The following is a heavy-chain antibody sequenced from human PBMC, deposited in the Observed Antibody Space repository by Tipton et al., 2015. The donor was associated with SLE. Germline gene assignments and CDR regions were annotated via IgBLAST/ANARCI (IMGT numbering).Heavy chain of an antibody. CDR1: GYTFTSYA. J-gene: IGHJ3*02. D-gene: IGHD6-13*01. Sequence: QSGAEVKKPGASVKVSCKASGYTFTSYAISWVRQAPGQGLEWMGGIIPIFGTANYAQKFQGRVTITTDESTSTAYMELSSLRSEDTAVYYCARERQQLDAFDIWGQGTMVTVSS. V-gene: IGHV1-69*05. CDR2: IIPIFGTA. CDR3: ARERQQLDAFDI.